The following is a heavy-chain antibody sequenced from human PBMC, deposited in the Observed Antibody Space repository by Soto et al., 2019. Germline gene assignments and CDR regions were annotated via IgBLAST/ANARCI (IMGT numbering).Heavy chain of an antibody. CDR2: IWYDGSNK. D-gene: IGHD3-22*01. CDR3: ASDTYYYDSSGYHDAFDI. Sequence: GGSLRLSCAASGFTFSSYGMHWVRQAPGKGLEWVAVIWYDGSNKYYADSVKGRFTISRDNSKNTLYLQMNSLRAEDTAVYYCASDTYYYDSSGYHDAFDIWGQGTMVTVSS. V-gene: IGHV3-33*01. CDR1: GFTFSSYG. J-gene: IGHJ3*02.